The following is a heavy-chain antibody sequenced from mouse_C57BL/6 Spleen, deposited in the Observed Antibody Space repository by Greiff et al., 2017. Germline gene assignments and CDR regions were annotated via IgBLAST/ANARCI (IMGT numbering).Heavy chain of an antibody. Sequence: QVQLKQSGPELVKPGASVKISCKASGYAFSSSWMNWVKQRPGKGLEWIGRIYPGDGDTNYNGKVKGKATLTADKSSSTAYMQLSSLTSEASAVYFCARAEYFYYFAYWGQGTTLTVSS. CDR2: IYPGDGDT. V-gene: IGHV1-82*01. D-gene: IGHD5-1*01. J-gene: IGHJ2*01. CDR3: ARAEYFYYFAY. CDR1: GYAFSSSW.